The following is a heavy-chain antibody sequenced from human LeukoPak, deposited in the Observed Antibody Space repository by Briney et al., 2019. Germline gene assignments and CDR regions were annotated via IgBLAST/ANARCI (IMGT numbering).Heavy chain of an antibody. Sequence: GGSLRLSCAASGFTFSNYNMNWVRQAPGKGLEWVSFITSSSSYIYYADPVKGRFTISRDNAKNSLYLQMNSLRAEDTAVYYCARHLQPSGFDYWGQGTLVTVSS. CDR1: GFTFSNYN. V-gene: IGHV3-21*01. CDR3: ARHLQPSGFDY. J-gene: IGHJ4*02. D-gene: IGHD2-2*01. CDR2: ITSSSSYI.